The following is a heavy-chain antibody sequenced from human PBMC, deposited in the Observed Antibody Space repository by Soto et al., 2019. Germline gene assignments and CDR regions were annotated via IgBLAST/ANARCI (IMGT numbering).Heavy chain of an antibody. V-gene: IGHV2-70*01. Sequence: SGPTLVNPTQTLTLTCTFSGFSLASSGMCVSWIRQPPGEALEWLAFICWDDDKYYSTPLKTRLTISKDTSKNQEVLTMTNVDPVDTATYYCARTSGWYPEHYFDFWGQGTLVTVSS. CDR2: ICWDDDK. CDR3: ARTSGWYPEHYFDF. J-gene: IGHJ4*02. CDR1: GFSLASSGMC. D-gene: IGHD6-19*01.